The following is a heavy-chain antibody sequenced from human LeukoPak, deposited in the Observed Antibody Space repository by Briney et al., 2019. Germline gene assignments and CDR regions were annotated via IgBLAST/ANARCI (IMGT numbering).Heavy chain of an antibody. CDR3: AIPPLTGTGSSRPLAGVDA. CDR2: IWYDGSNK. CDR1: GFTFSSYG. J-gene: IGHJ6*02. V-gene: IGHV3-33*01. Sequence: SGGSLRLSCAASGFTFSSYGMHWVRQAPGKGLEWVAVIWYDGSNKYYADSVKGRFTISRDNSKNTLYLQVNSLRAEDTAVYYCAIPPLTGTGSSRPLAGVDAWGQGTMVTVSS. D-gene: IGHD3-10*01.